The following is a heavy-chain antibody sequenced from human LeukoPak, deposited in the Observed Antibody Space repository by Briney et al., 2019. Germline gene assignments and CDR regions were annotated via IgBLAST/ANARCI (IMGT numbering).Heavy chain of an antibody. CDR2: INHSGST. D-gene: IGHD3-10*01. CDR3: AREGSYFGSGRPPLEF. Sequence: SETLSLTCAVYGGPFSDYYWSWVRQSPGKGLEWIGEINHSGSTNYNPSLKSRLTISVDTSKNQFSLKWSSATAAGTAGYYCAREGSYFGSGRPPLEFWGQGSLVTVSS. CDR1: GGPFSDYY. V-gene: IGHV4-34*01. J-gene: IGHJ4*02.